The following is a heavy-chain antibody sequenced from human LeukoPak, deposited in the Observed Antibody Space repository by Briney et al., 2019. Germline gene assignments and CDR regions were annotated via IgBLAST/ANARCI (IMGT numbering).Heavy chain of an antibody. V-gene: IGHV3-30*18. J-gene: IGHJ6*02. CDR1: GFTFSSYG. D-gene: IGHD3-3*01. CDR2: ISYDGSNK. CDR3: AKEDDFWSGYLKIRAYGMDV. Sequence: PGGSLRLSCAASGFTFSSYGMHWVRQAPGKGLEWVAVISYDGSNKYYADSVKGRFTISRDNSKNTLYLQMNSLRAEDTAVYHCAKEDDFWSGYLKIRAYGMDVWGQGTTVTVSS.